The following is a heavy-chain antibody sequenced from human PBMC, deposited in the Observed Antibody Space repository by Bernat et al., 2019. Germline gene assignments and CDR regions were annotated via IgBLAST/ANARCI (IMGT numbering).Heavy chain of an antibody. CDR2: MKEDGSNI. CDR3: TRGGMFYFDF. D-gene: IGHD3-10*02. V-gene: IGHV3-7*03. CDR1: GFSFSSYT. Sequence: EVQLVESGGGLVQPGGSLRLSCAASGFSFSSYTMSWVRQAPGKGLEWVASMKEDGSNIYYVDSVKGRFTISRDNAENSLYLQMNSLRAEDTAEYYCTRGGMFYFDFWGQGILVTVSS. J-gene: IGHJ4*02.